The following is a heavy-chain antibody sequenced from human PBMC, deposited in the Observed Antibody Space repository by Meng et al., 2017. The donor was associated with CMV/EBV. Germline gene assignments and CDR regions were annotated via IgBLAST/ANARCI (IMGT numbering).Heavy chain of an antibody. CDR3: VGRQYGSGTY. CDR1: GFTFITYA. CDR2: ISSSGGT. J-gene: IGHJ4*02. V-gene: IGHV3-23*01. D-gene: IGHD3-10*01. Sequence: GGSLRLSCAASGFTFITYAMNWVRQAPGKGLEWVSSISSSGGTYYADSGKGRFTISRDTSRNTLYLQMNTLRAEDTAVYYCVGRQYGSGTYWGQGTLVTVSS.